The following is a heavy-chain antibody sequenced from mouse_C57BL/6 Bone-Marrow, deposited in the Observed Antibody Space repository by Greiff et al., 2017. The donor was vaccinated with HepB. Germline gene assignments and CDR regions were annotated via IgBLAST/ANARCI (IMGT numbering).Heavy chain of an antibody. D-gene: IGHD2-2*01. V-gene: IGHV1-55*01. CDR2: IYPGSGST. Sequence: QVQLQQPGAELVKPGASVKMSCKASGYTFTSYWITWVKQRPGQGLEWIGDIYPGSGSTNYNEKFKSKATLTVDKSSSTAYMQLSSLTSEDSAVDYGARPDGYDGNYFDYWGQGTTLTVSS. J-gene: IGHJ2*01. CDR3: ARPDGYDGNYFDY. CDR1: GYTFTSYW.